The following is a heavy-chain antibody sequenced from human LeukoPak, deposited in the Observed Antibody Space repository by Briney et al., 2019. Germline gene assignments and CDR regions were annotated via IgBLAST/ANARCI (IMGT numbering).Heavy chain of an antibody. V-gene: IGHV4-4*07. Sequence: SETLSLTCTVSGGSISSYYWSWIRQPAGKGLEWIGRIYTSGSTNYNPSLKSRVTMSVDTSKNQFSLKLSSVTAADTAVYYCARVGYCSSTGCYVRYFDLWGRGTLVTVSS. CDR3: ARVGYCSSTGCYVRYFDL. CDR2: IYTSGST. D-gene: IGHD2-2*01. J-gene: IGHJ2*01. CDR1: GGSISSYY.